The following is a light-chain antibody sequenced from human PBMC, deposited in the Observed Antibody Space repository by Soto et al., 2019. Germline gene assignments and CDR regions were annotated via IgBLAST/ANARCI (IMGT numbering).Light chain of an antibody. CDR3: SSYTSSSTFF. V-gene: IGLV2-14*01. CDR2: EVS. J-gene: IGLJ1*01. Sequence: QSVLTQPASVSGSPGQSITISCTGTSSDVGGYNYVSWYQQHPGKAPKLMIYEVSNRPSGVSNRFSGSKSGNTASLTISGLQAEDEADYYCSSYTSSSTFFFGTGTKVTV. CDR1: SSDVGGYNY.